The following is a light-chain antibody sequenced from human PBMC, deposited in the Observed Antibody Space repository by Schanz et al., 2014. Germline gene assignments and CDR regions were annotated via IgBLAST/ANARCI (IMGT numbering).Light chain of an antibody. CDR2: SDY. V-gene: IGLV1-44*01. J-gene: IGLJ2*01. CDR3: ASWDDRLVGVV. CDR1: SSNIGDNT. Sequence: QSVLTQPPSSSGPPGQRVTISCSGSSSNIGDNTVHWYQQFPGSAPKLLIYSDYQRPSGVPDRFSGSKSGTSASLAISGLQSEDEADYFCASWDDRLVGVVFGGGTKLTVL.